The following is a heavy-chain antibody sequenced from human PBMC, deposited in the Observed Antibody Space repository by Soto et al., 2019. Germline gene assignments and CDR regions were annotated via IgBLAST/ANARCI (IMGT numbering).Heavy chain of an antibody. J-gene: IGHJ4*02. CDR1: GFTFNSYS. D-gene: IGHD6-19*01. CDR2: ISSSARDI. Sequence: GGSLRLSCAASGFTFNSYSMNWVRQAPGKGLEWVSGISSSARDIFYADSVQGRFTISRDNAKNSLYLQMNSLRAEDTAVYYCARDLGSGWTLDHWGQGALVTVSS. V-gene: IGHV3-21*06. CDR3: ARDLGSGWTLDH.